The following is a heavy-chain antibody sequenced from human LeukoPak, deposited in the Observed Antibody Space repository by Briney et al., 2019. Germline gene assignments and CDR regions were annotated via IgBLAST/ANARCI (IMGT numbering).Heavy chain of an antibody. CDR3: AKDWSGSSWTPIDY. Sequence: QPGGSLRLSCAASGFTVSSNYMSWVRQAPGKGLEWVSVISGSGDSTYYADFVKGRFTISRDNSKNTLDLQMNSLRAEDTAVYYCAKDWSGSSWTPIDYWGQGTLVTVSS. CDR1: GFTVSSNY. J-gene: IGHJ4*02. D-gene: IGHD6-13*01. CDR2: ISGSGDST. V-gene: IGHV3-23*01.